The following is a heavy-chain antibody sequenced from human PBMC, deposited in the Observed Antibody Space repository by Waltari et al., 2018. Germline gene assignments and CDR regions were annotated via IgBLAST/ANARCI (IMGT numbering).Heavy chain of an antibody. CDR1: GFSFDDYA. CDR2: ISWNSDNI. V-gene: IGHV3-9*01. CDR3: AKGHSGSYGLKD. Sequence: EVQLVESGGGLVQPGRSLRLSCAVSGFSFDDYAMHWVRQAPGKGVGWVSGISWNSDNIGYADSVKGRFTISRDNAKNSLYLQMNSLRPEDTALYYCAKGHSGSYGLKDWGQGTLVTVSS. J-gene: IGHJ4*02. D-gene: IGHD1-26*01.